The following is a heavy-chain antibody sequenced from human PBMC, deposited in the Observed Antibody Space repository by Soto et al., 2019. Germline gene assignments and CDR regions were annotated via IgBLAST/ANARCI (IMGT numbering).Heavy chain of an antibody. Sequence: PSQTLSLTCAISGDSVSSNSAAWNWVRQSPSRGLEWLGRTYYRSKWYNDYAVSVKSRITINPDTSKNQFSLQLNSVTPEDTAVYYCARDRLAAQYYYYGMDVWGQGTTVTVSS. J-gene: IGHJ6*02. D-gene: IGHD6-6*01. CDR3: ARDRLAAQYYYYGMDV. CDR1: GDSVSSNSAA. CDR2: TYYRSKWYN. V-gene: IGHV6-1*01.